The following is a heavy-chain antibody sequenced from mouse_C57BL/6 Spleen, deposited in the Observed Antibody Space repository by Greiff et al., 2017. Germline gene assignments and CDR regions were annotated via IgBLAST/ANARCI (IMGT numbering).Heavy chain of an antibody. CDR1: GFTFSSYG. V-gene: IGHV5-6*01. CDR2: FSSGGSYT. D-gene: IGHD4-1*01. J-gene: IGHJ1*03. CDR3: DRHARWDLWYFDV. Sequence: EVLLVESGGDLVKPGGSLKLSCAASGFTFSSYGMSWVRQTQDKRLEWVATFSSGGSYTYYPDSVKGRFTISRDKAKNTLYLQMSRLKSEDTAMYVCDRHARWDLWYFDVWGTGTTVTVSS.